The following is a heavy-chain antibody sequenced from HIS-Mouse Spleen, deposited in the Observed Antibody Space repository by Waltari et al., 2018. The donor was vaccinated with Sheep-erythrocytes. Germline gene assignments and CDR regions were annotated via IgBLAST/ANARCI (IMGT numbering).Heavy chain of an antibody. V-gene: IGHV3-9*01. CDR1: GLSFDVSS. CDR2: ISWNSGII. Sequence: EVQLVESGGGLGQPGRSLRLSCAAPGLSFDVSSLYGFREAPGNGLEWVSGISWNSGIISGSDSVNSRFTISRDNANNSLYLQLNRLRAEDTALYYCAKDISRNIVVVPAAVGDYWGQGTLVTVSS. CDR3: AKDISRNIVVVPAAVGDY. J-gene: IGHJ4*02. D-gene: IGHD2-2*01.